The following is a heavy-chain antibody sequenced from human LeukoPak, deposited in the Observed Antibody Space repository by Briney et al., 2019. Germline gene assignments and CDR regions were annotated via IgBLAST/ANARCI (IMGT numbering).Heavy chain of an antibody. Sequence: GGSLRLSCAASGFTFRSYAMSWVRQAPGKGLEWVSAISGSGGRTYYADSVKGRFTISRDNSKNTLYLQMNSLRAEDTAVYYCAKDHSSGWYSYFDYWGQGTLVTVSS. D-gene: IGHD6-19*01. CDR3: AKDHSSGWYSYFDY. V-gene: IGHV3-23*01. CDR2: ISGSGGRT. J-gene: IGHJ4*02. CDR1: GFTFRSYA.